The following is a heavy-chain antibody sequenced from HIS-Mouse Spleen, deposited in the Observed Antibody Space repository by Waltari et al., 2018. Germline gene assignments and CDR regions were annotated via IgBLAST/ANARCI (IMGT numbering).Heavy chain of an antibody. J-gene: IGHJ4*02. Sequence: EVQLVESGGGLVQPGGSLSLSCAASGFPVSSNSLSWVGQAPGEGVDRGVVSDSGGSTYYAESVKGRFTISRDNSKNTLYLQMNSLRAEDTAVYYCARKYSSSFDYWGQGTLVTVSS. CDR2: SDSGGST. V-gene: IGHV3-66*01. D-gene: IGHD6-6*01. CDR1: GFPVSSNS. CDR3: ARKYSSSFDY.